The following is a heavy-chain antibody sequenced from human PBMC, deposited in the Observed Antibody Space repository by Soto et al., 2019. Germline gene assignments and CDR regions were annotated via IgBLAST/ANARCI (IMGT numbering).Heavy chain of an antibody. CDR2: ISGSGGST. CDR1: GFTFSSYA. V-gene: IGHV3-23*01. Sequence: GGSLRLSCAASGFTFSSYAMSWVRQAPGKGLEWVSAISGSGGSTYYADSVKGRFTISRDNSKNTLYLQMNSLIAEDTAVYYCAGRDCSSTSCYDSFDIWGQGTMVTVSS. J-gene: IGHJ3*02. D-gene: IGHD2-2*01. CDR3: AGRDCSSTSCYDSFDI.